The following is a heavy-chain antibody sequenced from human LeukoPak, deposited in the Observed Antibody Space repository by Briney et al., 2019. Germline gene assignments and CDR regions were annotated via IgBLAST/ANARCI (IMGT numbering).Heavy chain of an antibody. V-gene: IGHV3-21*01. CDR1: GFTFSSYS. D-gene: IGHD3-22*01. CDR2: ISTGSSYI. CDR3: ARGSHYYYDSSGYQYPSDY. J-gene: IGHJ4*02. Sequence: GGSLRLSCAASGFTFSSYSMNWVCQAPGKGLEWVSCISTGSSYIYYADSVKGRFTISRDNAKNSLYLQMNSLRAEDTAVYYCARGSHYYYDSSGYQYPSDYWGQGTLVTVSS.